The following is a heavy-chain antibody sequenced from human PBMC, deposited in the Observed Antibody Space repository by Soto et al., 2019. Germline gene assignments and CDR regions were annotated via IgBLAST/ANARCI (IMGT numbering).Heavy chain of an antibody. J-gene: IGHJ4*02. CDR2: INHSGST. D-gene: IGHD4-17*01. V-gene: IGHV4-34*01. Sequence: QVQLQQWGAGLLKPSETLSLTCAVYGGSFSGYYWSWIRQPPGKGLEWIGEINHSGSTNYNPSLKSRVTISVDTSKNQFSLKLSSVTAADTAVYYCARNPRGGTVTETSLDYWGQGTLVTVSS. CDR3: ARNPRGGTVTETSLDY. CDR1: GGSFSGYY.